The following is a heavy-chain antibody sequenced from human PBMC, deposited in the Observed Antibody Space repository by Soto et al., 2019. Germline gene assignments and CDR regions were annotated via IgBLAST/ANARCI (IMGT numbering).Heavy chain of an antibody. CDR2: IYYSGST. CDR1: GGSISSGYYY. D-gene: IGHD2-15*01. J-gene: IGHJ3*02. CDR3: ARDRYCSGGSCKPDAFDI. Sequence: SETLSLTCTVSGGSISSGYYYWSWLRQPPGKGLEWIGYIYYSGSTYYNPSLKSRVTISVDTSKNQFSLKLSSVTAADTAVYYCARDRYCSGGSCKPDAFDIWGQGTMVTVSS. V-gene: IGHV4-30-4*02.